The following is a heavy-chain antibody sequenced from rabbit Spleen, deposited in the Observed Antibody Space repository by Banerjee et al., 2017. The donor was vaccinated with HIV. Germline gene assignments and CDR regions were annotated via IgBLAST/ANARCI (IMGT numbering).Heavy chain of an antibody. V-gene: IGHV1S40*01. J-gene: IGHJ6*01. CDR1: GFSFNSGYD. D-gene: IGHD1-1*01. CDR2: INTATGKA. CDR3: ARDTSSSFSSYGMDL. Sequence: QQLVESGGDLVKPGTSLTLTCTASGFSFNSGYDMCWVRQAPGKGLEWIACINTATGKAVYASWAKGRFTISKTSSTTVTLQMTSLTAADTATYFCARDTSSSFSSYGMDLWGPGTLVTVS.